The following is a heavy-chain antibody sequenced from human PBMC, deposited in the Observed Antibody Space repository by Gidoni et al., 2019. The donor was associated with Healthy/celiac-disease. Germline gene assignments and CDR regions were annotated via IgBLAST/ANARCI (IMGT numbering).Heavy chain of an antibody. CDR3: ARGYGDFFDY. D-gene: IGHD4-17*01. Sequence: EVQLVEAGGGLVQPGGSLRLSCAASGFTFSDHYMDWVRQAPGKGLEWVGRTRNKANSYTTEYAASVKGRFTISRDDSKNSLYLQMTSLKTEDTAVYYCARGYGDFFDYWGQGTLVTVSS. J-gene: IGHJ4*02. CDR2: TRNKANSYTT. V-gene: IGHV3-72*01. CDR1: GFTFSDHY.